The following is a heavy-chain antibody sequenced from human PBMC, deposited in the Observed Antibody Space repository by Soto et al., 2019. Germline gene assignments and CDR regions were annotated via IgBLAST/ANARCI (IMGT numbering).Heavy chain of an antibody. CDR3: ARMYSSGSGWFHP. J-gene: IGHJ5*02. Sequence: PSETLSLTCFVSGYSITAGGYYWSRIRHHPGKGLEWIGSFYSSGSIIYNPSLRSRVSISGDTSSNQFSMSLTSVTAADTARYYCARMYSSGSGWFHPWGQGTLVTVPS. V-gene: IGHV4-31*03. CDR2: FYSSGSI. D-gene: IGHD6-19*01. CDR1: GYSITAGGYY.